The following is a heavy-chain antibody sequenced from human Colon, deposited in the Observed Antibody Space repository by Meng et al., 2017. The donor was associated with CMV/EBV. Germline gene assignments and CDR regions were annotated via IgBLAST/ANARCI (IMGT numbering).Heavy chain of an antibody. CDR1: GGSVSSASYY. CDR3: ARASMVAVSRYYYYVMDV. V-gene: IGHV4-61*01. CDR2: ISYNGKT. D-gene: IGHD2-15*01. J-gene: IGHJ6*02. Sequence: SETLCLTYTVSGGSVSSASYYWSWVRQPPGKGLEWIGSISYNGKTNYNPSLKSRVTITGDTSKNQFSLKLSSVTAADTALYYCARASMVAVSRYYYYVMDVWGQGTTVTVSS.